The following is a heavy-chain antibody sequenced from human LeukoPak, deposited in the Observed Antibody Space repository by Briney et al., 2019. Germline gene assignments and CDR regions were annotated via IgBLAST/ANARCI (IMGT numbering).Heavy chain of an antibody. CDR2: LSYDGSGR. V-gene: IGHV3-30*18. J-gene: IGHJ6*02. CDR1: GFTFSNYG. Sequence: PGRSLRLSCAASGFTFSNYGIHWVRQAPGKGLELVAVLSYDGSGRYFADSVQGRFTISRDNSKNTLYLQMNSLRPEDTAVYYCAKKGSDGMDVWGQGTTVTVSS. D-gene: IGHD1-26*01. CDR3: AKKGSDGMDV.